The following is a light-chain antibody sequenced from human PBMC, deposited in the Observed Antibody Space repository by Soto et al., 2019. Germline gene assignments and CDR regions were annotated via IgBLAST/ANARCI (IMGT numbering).Light chain of an antibody. J-gene: IGKJ1*01. Sequence: DIVMTQSPDSLAVSLGERATINCKSSQSVLYSSNNKYYLAWYQQKPGQPPKLLIYWASTRESGVPDRFSGSGSGTDFTLTIIRLQAEDVAVYYCQQYYSTPPTFGQGTKVEIK. V-gene: IGKV4-1*01. CDR1: QSVLYSSNNKYY. CDR2: WAS. CDR3: QQYYSTPPT.